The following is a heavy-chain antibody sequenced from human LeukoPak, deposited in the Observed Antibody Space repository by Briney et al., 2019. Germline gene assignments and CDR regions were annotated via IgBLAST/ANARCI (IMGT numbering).Heavy chain of an antibody. CDR3: AELGITMIGGV. CDR2: ISSSGSTI. Sequence: GGSLRLSCAASGFTFNTYSINWVRQAPGKGMEWVSYISSSGSTIYYADSVKGRFTISRDNAKNSLYLQMNSLRAEDTAVYYCAELGITMIGGVWGKGTTVTISS. D-gene: IGHD3-10*02. V-gene: IGHV3-48*04. CDR1: GFTFNTYS. J-gene: IGHJ6*04.